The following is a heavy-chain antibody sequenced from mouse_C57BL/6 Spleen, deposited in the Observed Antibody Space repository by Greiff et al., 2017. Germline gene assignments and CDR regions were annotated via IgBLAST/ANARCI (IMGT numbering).Heavy chain of an antibody. Sequence: ESGPGLVKPSQSLSLTCSVTGYSITSGYYWNWIRQFPGNKLEWMGYISYDGSNNYNPSLKNRISITRDTSKNQFFLKLNSVTTEDTATYYCAKYDSSYAMDYWGQGTSVTVSS. J-gene: IGHJ4*01. D-gene: IGHD2-4*01. CDR1: GYSITSGYY. V-gene: IGHV3-6*01. CDR3: AKYDSSYAMDY. CDR2: ISYDGSN.